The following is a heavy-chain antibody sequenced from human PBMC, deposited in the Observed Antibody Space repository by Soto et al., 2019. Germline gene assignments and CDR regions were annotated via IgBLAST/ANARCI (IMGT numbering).Heavy chain of an antibody. CDR1: GGSISSSNW. J-gene: IGHJ4*02. Sequence: QVQLQESGPGLVKPSGTLSLICAVSGGSISSSNWWSWVRQPPGKGLEWIGEIYHSGSTKYNQSLQRRVTISVDKSKNQFSLKLNSVTAADTAVYYCASRWNYDSSGDSIDSWGQGTLVTVSS. CDR2: IYHSGST. D-gene: IGHD3-22*01. V-gene: IGHV4-4*02. CDR3: ASRWNYDSSGDSIDS.